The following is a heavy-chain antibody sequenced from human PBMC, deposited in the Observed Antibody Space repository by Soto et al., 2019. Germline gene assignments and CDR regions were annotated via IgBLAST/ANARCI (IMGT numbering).Heavy chain of an antibody. Sequence: QVQLVQSGAEVKKPGASVEVSCKASGYTFTSYGISWVRQAPGQGREWMGWISAYNGNTKYAQKLQGRVTMTKDTYTNTDHMELSSMRSDDTAVYYCVRVSGGYSGSYPHYRGQGTLVTVSS. CDR3: VRVSGGYSGSYPHY. D-gene: IGHD1-26*01. CDR2: ISAYNGNT. J-gene: IGHJ4*02. V-gene: IGHV1-18*04. CDR1: GYTFTSYG.